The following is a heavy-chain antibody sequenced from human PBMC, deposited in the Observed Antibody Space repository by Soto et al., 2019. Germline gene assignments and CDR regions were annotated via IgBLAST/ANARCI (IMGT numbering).Heavy chain of an antibody. CDR2: ISPDGSNR. CDR3: ASWGHIVPVSHTDFDH. D-gene: IGHD2-21*01. CDR1: GXTFSSYG. Sequence: GALRLSGAASGXTFSSYGMHCVRQTPGKGLMSVSRISPDGSNRVYADSVEGRFTVSRDNAKNKLSLQMHSLRAEETAMYYCASWGHIVPVSHTDFDHWREGTLVTV. J-gene: IGHJ4*02. V-gene: IGHV3-74*01.